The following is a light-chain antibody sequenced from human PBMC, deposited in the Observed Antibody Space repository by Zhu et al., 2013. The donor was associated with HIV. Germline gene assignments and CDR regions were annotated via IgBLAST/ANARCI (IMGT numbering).Light chain of an antibody. V-gene: IGKV3D-15*01. CDR2: GAY. CDR3: QQYNNWPRT. J-gene: IGKJ1*01. CDR1: QSVSSN. Sequence: EIVMTQSPATLSVSPGERATLSCRASQSVSSNLAWYQQKPGQAPRLLIYGAYTRAPGIPVRFSGSGSGTEFTLTITSLQSEDFAVYYCQQYNNWPRTFGQGTKVEIK.